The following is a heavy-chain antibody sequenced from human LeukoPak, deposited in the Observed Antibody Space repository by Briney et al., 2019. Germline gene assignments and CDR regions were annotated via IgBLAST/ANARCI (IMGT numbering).Heavy chain of an antibody. V-gene: IGHV4-4*02. CDR2: IYHSGST. CDR3: AKGGPYYYDSSGPADRGEGYFDY. J-gene: IGHJ4*02. D-gene: IGHD3-22*01. Sequence: SETLSLTCAVSGGSISSSNWWTWVRQPPGKGLEWIGEIYHSGSTNYDPSLKSRVTMSVDKSMNQFSLKLSSVTAADTAVYYCAKGGPYYYDSSGPADRGEGYFDYWGQGTLVTVSS. CDR1: GGSISSSNW.